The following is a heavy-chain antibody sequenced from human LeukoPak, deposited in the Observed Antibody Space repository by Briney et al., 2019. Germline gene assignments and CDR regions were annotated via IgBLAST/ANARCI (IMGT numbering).Heavy chain of an antibody. Sequence: GGSLRLSCAASGFTFSSCAMSWVRQAPGKGLAWVSGISGSGRSTHSADSVKGRFTISRDNSKNMLYLQMNSLRAEDTALYYCAKALDGYNGMDVWGQGTTVIVSS. CDR3: AKALDGYNGMDV. D-gene: IGHD3-16*02. CDR2: ISGSGRST. CDR1: GFTFSSCA. V-gene: IGHV3-23*01. J-gene: IGHJ6*02.